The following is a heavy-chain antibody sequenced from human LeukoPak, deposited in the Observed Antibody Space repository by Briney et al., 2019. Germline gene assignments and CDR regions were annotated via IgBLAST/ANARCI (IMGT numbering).Heavy chain of an antibody. CDR3: ARERWHCRGNDCYSVYYYGLDV. J-gene: IGHJ6*02. CDR1: GYTFTGYA. CDR2: INTGNGDT. Sequence: ASVKVSCKASGYTFTGYAMDWVRQAPGQRLEWMGWINTGNGDTKYSQKFQARVTITRDTSASTVYMELSSLTSDDTAVYYCARERWHCRGNDCYSVYYYGLDVWGQGTTVTVSS. D-gene: IGHD2-15*01. V-gene: IGHV1-3*04.